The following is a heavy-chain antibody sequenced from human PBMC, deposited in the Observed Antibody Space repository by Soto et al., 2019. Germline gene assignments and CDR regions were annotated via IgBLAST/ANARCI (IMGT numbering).Heavy chain of an antibody. V-gene: IGHV4-34*01. CDR3: ARGLGYCSCGSCYSPLHY. CDR1: GGSFSGYY. D-gene: IGHD2-15*01. CDR2: INHSGST. Sequence: PSDTLSLTCAVYGGSFSGYYWSWIRQRPGKGLEWIGEINHSGSTNYNPSLKSRVTISVDTSKNQFSLKLSSVTAADTAVYYCARGLGYCSCGSCYSPLHYWGQGTLVTVSS. J-gene: IGHJ4*02.